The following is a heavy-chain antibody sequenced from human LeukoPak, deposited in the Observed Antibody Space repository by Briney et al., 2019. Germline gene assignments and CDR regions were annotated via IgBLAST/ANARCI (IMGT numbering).Heavy chain of an antibody. CDR2: ISGGGSGT. CDR3: AKCMSATGVCLNFDS. J-gene: IGHJ4*02. CDR1: GFTFSSYA. V-gene: IGHV3-23*01. Sequence: PGGSLRLSCAASGFTFSSYAMSWVRQAPGKGLQWVSGISGGGSGTYYTDSVRGRFTISRDDSKNTVYLQINSLRAEDTAVYYCAKCMSATGVCLNFDSWGQGILVTVSS. D-gene: IGHD2-8*01.